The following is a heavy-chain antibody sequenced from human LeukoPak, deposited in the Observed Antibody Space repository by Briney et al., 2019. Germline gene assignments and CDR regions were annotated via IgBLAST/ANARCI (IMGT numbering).Heavy chain of an antibody. CDR3: ARDGEVAGTSVYFDY. D-gene: IGHD6-19*01. V-gene: IGHV1-2*02. CDR2: INPNSGGT. Sequence: GASVKVSCKASGYTFTGYYMHWVRQAPGQGLEWMGWINPNSGGTNYAQKFQGRVTMTRDTSISTAYMELSRLRSDDTAVYYCARDGEVAGTSVYFDYWGQGTLVTVSS. J-gene: IGHJ4*02. CDR1: GYTFTGYY.